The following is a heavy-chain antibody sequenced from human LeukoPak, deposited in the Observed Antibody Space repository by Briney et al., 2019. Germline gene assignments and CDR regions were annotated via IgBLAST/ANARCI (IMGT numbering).Heavy chain of an antibody. D-gene: IGHD2-2*01. J-gene: IGHJ6*03. V-gene: IGHV4-61*01. CDR2: IYYSGST. Sequence: DPSETLSLTCTVSGGSISSGSYYWSWTRQPPGKGLEWIGYIYYSGSTNYNPSLKSRVTISVDTSKNQFSLKLSSVTAADTAVYYCAREVADVVVPAAVYYFYMDVWGKGTTVTVSS. CDR1: GGSISSGSYY. CDR3: AREVADVVVPAAVYYFYMDV.